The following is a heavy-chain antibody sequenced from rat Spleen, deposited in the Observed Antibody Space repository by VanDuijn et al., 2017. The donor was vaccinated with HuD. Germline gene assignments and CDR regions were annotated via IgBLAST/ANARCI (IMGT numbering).Heavy chain of an antibody. D-gene: IGHD1-11*01. CDR1: GFSFSNYY. CDR3: TTDYGGYGDY. Sequence: EVQVVESGGGIVQPGRSLKLSCAASGFSFSNYYMAWVRQAPTEGLEWVAYISPGGGSTYHRDSVKGRFTISRDNAESTLYLQMDSLRSEDTATYYCTTDYGGYGDYGGQGVMVTVSP. CDR2: ISPGGGST. V-gene: IGHV5-27*01. J-gene: IGHJ2*01.